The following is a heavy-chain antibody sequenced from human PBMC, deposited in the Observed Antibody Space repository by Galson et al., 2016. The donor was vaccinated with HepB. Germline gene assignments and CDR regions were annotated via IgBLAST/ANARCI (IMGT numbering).Heavy chain of an antibody. CDR2: ISASGIST. CDR1: GFTFSNYA. CDR3: AKTGVTMVRGDQYYFDS. V-gene: IGHV3-23*01. D-gene: IGHD3-10*01. Sequence: SLRLSCAASGFTFSNYAMCWVRQAPGRGLEWVSGISASGISTSYGDSVKGRFIISRDNSKNTLYLQINSLRADDTAVYYCAKTGVTMVRGDQYYFDSWGQGDLVAVSS. J-gene: IGHJ4*02.